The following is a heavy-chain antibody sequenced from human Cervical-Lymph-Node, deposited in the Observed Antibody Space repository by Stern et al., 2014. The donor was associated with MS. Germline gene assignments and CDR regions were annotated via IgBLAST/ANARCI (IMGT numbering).Heavy chain of an antibody. Sequence: EMQLVESGAELIRPGESLKISCKGSGYTFSIYWIAWVRQMPGKGLEWMGMIYPGDSEPRYRQSFQGQVTMSADKSTSTAYLQWSSLNASYTAMYFCARQTTAWASDVWGQGTLVTVSS. D-gene: IGHD1-14*01. CDR2: IYPGDSEP. CDR3: ARQTTAWASDV. CDR1: GYTFSIYW. V-gene: IGHV5-51*01. J-gene: IGHJ4*02.